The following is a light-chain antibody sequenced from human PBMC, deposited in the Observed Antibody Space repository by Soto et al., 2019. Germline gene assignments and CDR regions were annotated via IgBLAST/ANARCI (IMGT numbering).Light chain of an antibody. CDR2: DAS. CDR3: QQRINWPSLT. J-gene: IGKJ4*01. V-gene: IGKV3-11*01. Sequence: EIVLTQSPATLSLSPAERATLSCRASQSVSSYLAWYQQKPAQAPRLLINDASNRATGSPARCSGSGSGTDFTPTISSLEPEDFAVYYCQQRINWPSLTFGGGTKVEIK. CDR1: QSVSSY.